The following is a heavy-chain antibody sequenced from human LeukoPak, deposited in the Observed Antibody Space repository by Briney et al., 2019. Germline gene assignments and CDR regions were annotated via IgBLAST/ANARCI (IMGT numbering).Heavy chain of an antibody. V-gene: IGHV3-23*01. J-gene: IGHJ4*02. Sequence: GGSLRLSCAASGFTFSSYAMSWVRQAPGKGLEWVSAISGSGGSTYYADSVKGRFTISRDNSKNTLYLQMNSLRAEDTAVYYCAKHRDNGDSSGYHDFDFWGQGTLVTVSS. D-gene: IGHD3-22*01. CDR3: AKHRDNGDSSGYHDFDF. CDR2: ISGSGGST. CDR1: GFTFSSYA.